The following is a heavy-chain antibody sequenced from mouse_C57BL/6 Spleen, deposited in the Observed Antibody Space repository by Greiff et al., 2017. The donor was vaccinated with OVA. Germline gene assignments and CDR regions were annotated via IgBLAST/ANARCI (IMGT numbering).Heavy chain of an antibody. D-gene: IGHD1-1*01. CDR1: GYTFTSYW. V-gene: IGHV1-55*01. CDR3: AWDDGSSHYYFDY. J-gene: IGHJ2*01. CDR2: IYPGSGST. Sequence: QVQLQQPGAELVKPGASVKMSCKASGYTFTSYWITWVKQRPGQGLEWLGDIYPGSGSTNSNEKFKSKATLTVATSSSTAYMQLSCLTAEDSAVYYFAWDDGSSHYYFDYWGQGTTLTVSS.